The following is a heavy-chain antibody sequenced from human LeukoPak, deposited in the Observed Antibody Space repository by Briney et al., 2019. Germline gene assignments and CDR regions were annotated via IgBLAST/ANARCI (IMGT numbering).Heavy chain of an antibody. Sequence: SETLSLTCTVSGGSMSSYYWSWIRQPAGKGLEWIGRIYSSGSTNYNPSLRSRITMSVETSKNQFSLKLSSVTAADTAVYYCAREAAAAGNWFDPWGQGTLVTVSS. D-gene: IGHD6-13*01. V-gene: IGHV4-4*07. J-gene: IGHJ5*02. CDR2: IYSSGST. CDR1: GGSMSSYY. CDR3: AREAAAAGNWFDP.